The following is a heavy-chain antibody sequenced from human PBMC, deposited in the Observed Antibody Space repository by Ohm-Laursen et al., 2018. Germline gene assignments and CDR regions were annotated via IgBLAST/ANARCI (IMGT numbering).Heavy chain of an antibody. J-gene: IGHJ4*02. V-gene: IGHV1-18*01. CDR1: GYTFTRFA. Sequence: ASVKVSCKTSGYTFTRFAINWVRQAPGQGLEWMGWISPYSGQTKYALKLQGRVTMTTDTSTSTAYMDVRGLRSDDTAVYYCARGDTYGFDYWGQGTLVTVSS. D-gene: IGHD3-10*01. CDR3: ARGDTYGFDY. CDR2: ISPYSGQT.